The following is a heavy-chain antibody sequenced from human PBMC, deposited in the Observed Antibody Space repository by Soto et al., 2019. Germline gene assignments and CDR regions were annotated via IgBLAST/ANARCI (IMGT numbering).Heavy chain of an antibody. V-gene: IGHV1-69*13. CDR3: ARVYYDSSGYYYFDY. Sequence: SVKVSCKASGGTFSSYAISWVRQAPGQGLEWMGGIIPIFGTANYAQKFQGRVTITADESTSTAYMELSSLRSEDTAVYYCARVYYDSSGYYYFDYWGQGTLVTVSS. D-gene: IGHD3-22*01. CDR1: GGTFSSYA. J-gene: IGHJ4*02. CDR2: IIPIFGTA.